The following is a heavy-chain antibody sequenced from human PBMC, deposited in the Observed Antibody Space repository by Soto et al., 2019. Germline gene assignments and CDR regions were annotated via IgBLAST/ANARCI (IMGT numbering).Heavy chain of an antibody. V-gene: IGHV1-69*04. CDR2: IIPIIGII. Sequence: ASVKVSCKASGGTFSSYAISWVRQAPGQGLEWMGRIIPIIGIINYAQKFQGRVTITADKFTGTAYMELTRLRSDDTAVYYCAGDPDSHYNDSHAYSYPWGQGTLVTVSS. D-gene: IGHD3-22*01. CDR3: AGDPDSHYNDSHAYSYP. CDR1: GGTFSSYA. J-gene: IGHJ5*02.